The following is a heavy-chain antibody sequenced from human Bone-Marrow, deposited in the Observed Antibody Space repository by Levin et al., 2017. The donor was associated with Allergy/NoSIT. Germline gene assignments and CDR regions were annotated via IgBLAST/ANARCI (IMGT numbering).Heavy chain of an antibody. CDR3: ARERDIHFDY. CDR1: GFIFSSSG. Sequence: HAGGSLRLSCATSGFIFSSSGMHWVRQAPGKGLEWVAVIWSDGTQKYYADSVKGRFTISRDNSKNTLYLRMNSLSAEDTAVYYCARERDIHFDYWGQGALVTVSA. J-gene: IGHJ4*02. CDR2: IWSDGTQK. V-gene: IGHV3-33*01.